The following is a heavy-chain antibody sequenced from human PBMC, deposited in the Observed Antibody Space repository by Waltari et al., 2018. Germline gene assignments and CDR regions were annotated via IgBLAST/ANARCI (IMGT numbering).Heavy chain of an antibody. CDR3: AQDHVIHH. CDR2: ISDSGGST. V-gene: IGHV3-23*01. CDR1: GFTFSIYA. J-gene: IGHJ1*01. Sequence: EVLLLESGGGMVQPGGSLRPSCAASGFTFSIYAMNWVRQAPGKGLDWVSGISDSGGSTYYADSVKGRFTISRDNSKNTVYLEMNSLRAEDTAVYYCAQDHVIHHWGQGTLVTVSS.